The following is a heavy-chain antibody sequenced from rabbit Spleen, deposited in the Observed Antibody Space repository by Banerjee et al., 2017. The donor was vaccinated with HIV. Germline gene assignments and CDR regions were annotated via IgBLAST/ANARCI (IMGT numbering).Heavy chain of an antibody. J-gene: IGHJ4*01. CDR1: GIDFSSFYY. CDR3: ARDLAGVIGWNFGW. Sequence: QQQLEESGGGLVKPGGTLTLTCKASGIDFSSFYYMCWVRQAPGKGLELIACIYTTSANTWYASWVNGRFTISRGISLTTVDLQMTSLTAADTATYFCARDLAGVIGWNFGWWGQGTLVTVS. V-gene: IGHV1S43*01. D-gene: IGHD4-1*01. CDR2: IYTTSANT.